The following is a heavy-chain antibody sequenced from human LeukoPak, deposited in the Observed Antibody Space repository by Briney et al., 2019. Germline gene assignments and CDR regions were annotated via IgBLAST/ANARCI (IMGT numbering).Heavy chain of an antibody. CDR3: ARGTNMMASLRFDP. V-gene: IGHV4-59*01. CDR1: GGSISTYY. Sequence: NPSETLSLTCTISGGSISTYYWSWIRQPPGKGLEWIGYIYYSGITKYNPSVKSRVTISVDTSKNQFSLKVSSVTAAGTAVYYCARGTNMMASLRFDPWGQGALVTVSP. D-gene: IGHD2-8*01. J-gene: IGHJ5*02. CDR2: IYYSGIT.